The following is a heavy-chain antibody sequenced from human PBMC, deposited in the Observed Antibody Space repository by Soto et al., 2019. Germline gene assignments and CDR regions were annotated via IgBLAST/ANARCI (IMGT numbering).Heavy chain of an antibody. V-gene: IGHV4-4*02. CDR2: TSHDGVT. D-gene: IGHD2-21*02. CDR1: SGSIDNVYW. Sequence: SETLSLTCAVSSGSIDNVYWWSWVRQSPGKGLEWIGETSHDGVTNYNPSLEGRVTISIDKSKNQFSLKLNSVTAADTAVYYCARDLWGYCGTDCYPLDVWGQGTTVTVSS. CDR3: ARDLWGYCGTDCYPLDV. J-gene: IGHJ6*02.